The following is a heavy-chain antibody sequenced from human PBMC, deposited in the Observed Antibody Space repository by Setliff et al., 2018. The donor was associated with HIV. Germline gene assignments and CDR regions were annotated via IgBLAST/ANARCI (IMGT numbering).Heavy chain of an antibody. CDR3: AKDAGVTGGLYRYYIDA. CDR1: GVSIDQNY. Sequence: SETLSLTCTVSGVSIDQNYWSWVRQPAGKGLEWIGRIYVSGKTNYNPSLKSRVTMSVDASKSQVSLKLTSVTAADTAVYFCAKDAGVTGGLYRYYIDAWGRGTTVTVSS. V-gene: IGHV4-4*07. J-gene: IGHJ6*03. D-gene: IGHD3-9*01. CDR2: IYVSGKT.